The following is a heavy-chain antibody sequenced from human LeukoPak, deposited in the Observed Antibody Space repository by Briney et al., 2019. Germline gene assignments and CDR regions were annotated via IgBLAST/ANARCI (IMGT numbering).Heavy chain of an antibody. CDR3: AKRSASGYAFDI. D-gene: IGHD6-25*01. CDR1: GFTFSSYA. J-gene: IGHJ3*02. CDR2: ISGSGGST. V-gene: IGHV3-23*01. Sequence: GGSLRLSCAASGFTFSSYAMSWVRQAPVKGLEWVSAISGSGGSTYYADSVKGRFTISRDNSKNTLYLQMNSLRAEDTAVYYCAKRSASGYAFDIWGQGTMVTVSS.